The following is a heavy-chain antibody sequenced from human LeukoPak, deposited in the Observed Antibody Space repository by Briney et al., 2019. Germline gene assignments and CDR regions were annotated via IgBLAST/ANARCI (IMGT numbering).Heavy chain of an antibody. V-gene: IGHV3-30-3*01. D-gene: IGHD3-10*01. CDR1: GFTFSSYP. CDR3: VRDRGWYHFDL. CDR2: ISNDGSKI. Sequence: GGSLRLSCAASGFTFSSYPLHWVRQAPGKGLEWVTLISNDGSKIYYADSVKGRFTISRDNSKNTLYLQMNSLRAEDTAVYYCVRDRGWYHFDLWGQGTLVTVSS. J-gene: IGHJ4*02.